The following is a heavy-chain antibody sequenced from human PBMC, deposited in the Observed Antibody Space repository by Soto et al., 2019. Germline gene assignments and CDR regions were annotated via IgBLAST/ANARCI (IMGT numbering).Heavy chain of an antibody. Sequence: SSVKGDCKAAGLGLSKAAGHRRRQIRGQRLEWMGRIIPILGIANYAQKFQGRVTITADKSTSAAYMELSSLRSEDTAVYYCATRFGESHHAFDTCCQATMVTALQ. CDR3: ATRFGESHHAFDT. CDR2: IIPILGIA. J-gene: IGHJ3*02. D-gene: IGHD3-10*01. V-gene: IGHV1-69*04. CDR1: GLGLSKAA.